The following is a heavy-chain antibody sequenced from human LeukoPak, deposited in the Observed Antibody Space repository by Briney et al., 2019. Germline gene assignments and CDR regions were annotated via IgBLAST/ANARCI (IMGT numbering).Heavy chain of an antibody. CDR2: ISYDGSNK. CDR3: AKDARVVVVTSFNYYGMDV. CDR1: GFTFSSYG. D-gene: IGHD2-21*02. V-gene: IGHV3-30*18. J-gene: IGHJ6*02. Sequence: GGSLRLSCAASGFTFSSYGMHWVRQAPGKGLEWVAVISYDGSNKYYADSVKGRFTISRDNSKNTLYLQMNSLRAEDTAVYYCAKDARVVVVTSFNYYGMDVWGQGTTVTVSS.